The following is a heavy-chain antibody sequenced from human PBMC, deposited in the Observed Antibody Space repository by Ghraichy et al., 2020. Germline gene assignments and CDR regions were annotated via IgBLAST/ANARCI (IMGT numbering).Heavy chain of an antibody. CDR1: GYTFTGYY. V-gene: IGHV1-2*04. CDR2: INPNSGGT. D-gene: IGHD1-14*01. Sequence: ASVKVSCKASGYTFTGYYMHWVRQAPGQGLEWMGWINPNSGGTNYAQKFQGWVTMTRDTSISTAYMELSRLRSDDTAVYYCARDTRTRLGYWFDPWGQGTLVTVSS. J-gene: IGHJ5*02. CDR3: ARDTRTRLGYWFDP.